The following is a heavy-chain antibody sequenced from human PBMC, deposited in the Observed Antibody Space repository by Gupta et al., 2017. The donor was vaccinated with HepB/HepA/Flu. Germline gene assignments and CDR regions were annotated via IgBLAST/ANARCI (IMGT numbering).Heavy chain of an antibody. J-gene: IGHJ4*02. CDR2: TYFRSKWYT. CDR3: ARGKYSGFDY. V-gene: IGHV6-1*01. CDR1: GDSAFSSGVA. Sequence: QVQLQQSGPGLVKPSPTLSLTCAISGDSAFSSGVAWNWIRQSPSRGLEWLGRTYFRSKWYTEYAISVKSRITVNLDTSKNQLSLQLNSVTPEDTAVYYCARGKYSGFDYWGQGVLVTVSS. D-gene: IGHD2/OR15-2a*01.